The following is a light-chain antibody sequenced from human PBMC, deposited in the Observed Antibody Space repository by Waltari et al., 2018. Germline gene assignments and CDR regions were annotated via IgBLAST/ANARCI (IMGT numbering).Light chain of an antibody. J-gene: IGKJ2*01. Sequence: EIVMTQSPATLSVSPGDRATLSCRASQSVSSDLAWYQQKPGQAPRLLIYGASTGATGIPARFSGSGSGTEFTLTISSLQSEDFAVYYCHQYNKWPRTFGQGTKLEIK. CDR2: GAS. CDR1: QSVSSD. CDR3: HQYNKWPRT. V-gene: IGKV3-15*01.